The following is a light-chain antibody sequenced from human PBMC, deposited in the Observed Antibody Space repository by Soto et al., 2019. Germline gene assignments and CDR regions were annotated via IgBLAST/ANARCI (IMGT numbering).Light chain of an antibody. V-gene: IGKV1-5*03. Sequence: DIHMTQSRSTLSGSVGDRVTITCRASQTISSWLAWYQQKPGKAPKLLIYKASTLKSGVPSRFSGSGSGTEFTLTISGLLPEDFAAYHCQQLYTLPFTFGQGTRLEI. CDR2: KAS. CDR1: QTISSW. CDR3: QQLYTLPFT. J-gene: IGKJ5*01.